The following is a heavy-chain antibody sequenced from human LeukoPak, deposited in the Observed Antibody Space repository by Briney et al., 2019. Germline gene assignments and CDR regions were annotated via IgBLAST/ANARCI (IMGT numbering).Heavy chain of an antibody. V-gene: IGHV5-51*01. D-gene: IGHD5-24*01. CDR1: GCSFTSYW. J-gene: IGHJ3*01. CDR3: AGRIDGYNYRAFDV. Sequence: AESLKISCKGSGCSFTSYWIGWVRQMPGKGLEGMGIIYPGDSDTRYCPSFQGQVTISADKSISTAYLQWGSLRASDTAMYYCAGRIDGYNYRAFDVWGQGTMVTVFS. CDR2: IYPGDSDT.